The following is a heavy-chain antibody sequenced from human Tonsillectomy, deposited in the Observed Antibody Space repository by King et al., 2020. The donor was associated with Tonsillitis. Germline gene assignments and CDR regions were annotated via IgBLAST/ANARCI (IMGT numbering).Heavy chain of an antibody. D-gene: IGHD5-12*01. J-gene: IGHJ4*02. CDR1: GGSISSSTYY. CDR3: ARLYSGYDVFDY. V-gene: IGHV4-39*01. CDR2: IYYSGGT. Sequence: QLQESGPGLVKPSETLSLTCTVSGGSISSSTYYWGWIRQPPGKGLEWIGMIYYSGGTHYIPSLKSRVTISVYTSKNQFSLKVSSVTAADTAVYYCARLYSGYDVFDYWGQGTLVTVSS.